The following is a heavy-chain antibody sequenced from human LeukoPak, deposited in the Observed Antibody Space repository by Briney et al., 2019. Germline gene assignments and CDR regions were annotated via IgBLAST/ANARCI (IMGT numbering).Heavy chain of an antibody. CDR3: TRSGSGSPFDY. CDR1: GFTFSGSA. V-gene: IGHV3-73*01. Sequence: GGSLRLSCAASGFTFSGSAMHWVRQASGKGLEWVGRIRSKANSYATAYAASVKGRFTISRDDSKNTAYLQMNSLKTEDTAVYYCTRSGSGSPFDYWGQGTLVTVSS. D-gene: IGHD3-10*01. CDR2: IRSKANSYAT. J-gene: IGHJ4*02.